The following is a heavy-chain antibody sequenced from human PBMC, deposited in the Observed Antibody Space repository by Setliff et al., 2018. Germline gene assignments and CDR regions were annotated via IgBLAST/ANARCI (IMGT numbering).Heavy chain of an antibody. J-gene: IGHJ5*02. CDR1: GGSVSNSGFF. D-gene: IGHD3-3*02. V-gene: IGHV4-39*01. Sequence: LSLTCTVSGGSVSNSGFFWGWLRQAPGKGLEWIGNIYDSGSSNYNASLKSRLIITRDTSKNQISLKLTSVTAADTAVYYCGRGFSRTEGWGNWFDPWGQGILVTVSS. CDR2: IYDSGSS. CDR3: GRGFSRTEGWGNWFDP.